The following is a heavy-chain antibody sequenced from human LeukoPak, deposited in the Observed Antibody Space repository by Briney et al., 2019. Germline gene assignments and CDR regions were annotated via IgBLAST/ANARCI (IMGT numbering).Heavy chain of an antibody. V-gene: IGHV3-48*03. CDR3: ARATVGFDY. J-gene: IGHJ4*02. CDR2: ISSSGSSI. D-gene: IGHD3-3*01. CDR1: GFTFSSYE. Sequence: PGGSVRLSCAASGFTFSSYEMNWVRQAPGKGLEWVSYISSSGSSIYYADSVKGRFTISRDNAKNSQYLQMNSLRAEDTAVYYCARATVGFDYWGQGTLVSVSS.